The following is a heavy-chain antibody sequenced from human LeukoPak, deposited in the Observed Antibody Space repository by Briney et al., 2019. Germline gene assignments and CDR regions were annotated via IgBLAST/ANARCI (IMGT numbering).Heavy chain of an antibody. CDR1: GGSLSSSSYY. J-gene: IGHJ6*03. CDR3: ARSGWELLGLYYYYYYMDV. CDR2: IYYSGST. D-gene: IGHD1-26*01. V-gene: IGHV4-39*07. Sequence: PSETLSLTCTVSGGSLSSSSYYWGWLRQPPGKGLEWVGSIYYSGSTCYNPSLKSRVTISVDTSKNQFSLKLSSVTSADTAVYYCARSGWELLGLYYYYYYMDVWGKGNTVTVSS.